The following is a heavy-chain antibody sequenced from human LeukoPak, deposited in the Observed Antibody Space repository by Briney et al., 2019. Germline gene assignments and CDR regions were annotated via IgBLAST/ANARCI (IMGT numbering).Heavy chain of an antibody. CDR3: ARVMDYEGYFDY. CDR1: GFTFSSYW. J-gene: IGHJ4*02. CDR2: INSDGSST. Sequence: PGGSLRLSCAPSGFTFSSYWMHSVRPAPGKGLVWVSRINSDGSSTSYADSVTGRFTISRDNAKNTLYLHMNSLRAEDTAVYYCARVMDYEGYFDYWGQGTLVTVSS. V-gene: IGHV3-74*01. D-gene: IGHD3-22*01.